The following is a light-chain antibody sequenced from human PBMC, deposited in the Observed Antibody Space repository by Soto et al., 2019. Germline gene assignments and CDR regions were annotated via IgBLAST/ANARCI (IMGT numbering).Light chain of an antibody. CDR2: KAS. CDR3: QHYNSYSAA. V-gene: IGKV1-5*03. CDR1: QTISSW. J-gene: IGKJ1*01. Sequence: DIQMTQSPSTLSGSVGDRFTITCLAIQTISSWLAWYQQKPGKAPKLLIYKASTLKSGVPSRFRGSGSGTEFTLTISSLQPDDFETYYCQHYNSYSAAFGQGTKVDIK.